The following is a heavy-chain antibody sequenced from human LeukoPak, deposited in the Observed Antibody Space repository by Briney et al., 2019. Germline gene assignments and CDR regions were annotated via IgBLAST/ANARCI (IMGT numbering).Heavy chain of an antibody. Sequence: SETLSLTCTVSGGSITSSSYYWGWIRQPPGKGLEWIGNLYYSGSTSYNPSLNSRLTISIDMSKSQFSLKLTSVTVADAAVYYCAIWGPKGIVYWGQGTLVTVSS. J-gene: IGHJ4*02. CDR2: LYYSGST. D-gene: IGHD3-16*01. CDR3: AIWGPKGIVY. CDR1: GGSITSSSYY. V-gene: IGHV4-39*01.